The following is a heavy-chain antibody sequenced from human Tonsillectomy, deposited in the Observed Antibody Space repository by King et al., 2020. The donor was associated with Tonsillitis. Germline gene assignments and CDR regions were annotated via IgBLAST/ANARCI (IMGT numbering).Heavy chain of an antibody. J-gene: IGHJ4*02. V-gene: IGHV3-48*01. CDR3: ARGYDRSGGDY. Sequence: VKGRFTISRDNAKNSLYLQMNSLRAEDTAVYYCARGYDRSGGDYWGQGTLV. D-gene: IGHD3-22*01.